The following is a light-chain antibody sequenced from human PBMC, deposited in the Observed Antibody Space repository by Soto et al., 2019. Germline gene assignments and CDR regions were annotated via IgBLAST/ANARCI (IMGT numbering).Light chain of an antibody. J-gene: IGKJ2*01. V-gene: IGKV1-5*01. Sequence: DIQRTQSPSTLSASVGDRITITCRASQNINTWLAWYQQKPGKAPKLLIYGASTLESGVPPRFSGSGSGTEFTLTISSLQPDDFATYSCQPYHRYYTFGQGTQLEI. CDR1: QNINTW. CDR3: QPYHRYYT. CDR2: GAS.